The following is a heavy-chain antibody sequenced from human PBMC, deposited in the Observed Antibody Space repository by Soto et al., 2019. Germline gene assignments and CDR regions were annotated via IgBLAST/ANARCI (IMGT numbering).Heavy chain of an antibody. CDR1: GFTFRNYW. CDR3: SRGPAFHGPDL. J-gene: IGHJ2*01. V-gene: IGHV3-74*01. CDR2: INNDGSDT. Sequence: EVQLVESGGGLVPPGGSLRLTCAASGFTFRNYWMYWVRQAPGKGLVWVSRINNDGSDTSYAEFVKGRFTLSRDNAENTLSLQMNSLRGEDTAVYYCSRGPAFHGPDLWGRGSLVTVST.